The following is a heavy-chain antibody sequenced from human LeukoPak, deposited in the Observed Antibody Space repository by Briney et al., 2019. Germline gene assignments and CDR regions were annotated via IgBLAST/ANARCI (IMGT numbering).Heavy chain of an antibody. CDR3: ATTDRFGQYGFDI. Sequence: GASVKVSCKASTDTFTGFYTHWVRQAPGQGLEWVGWINPNTGGTNSAQKFQGRVTLTRDPSISTSYMELTRLTYDDTAVYYCATTDRFGQYGFDIWGQGTMVTVSS. CDR2: INPNTGGT. D-gene: IGHD1-1*01. J-gene: IGHJ3*02. CDR1: TDTFTGFY. V-gene: IGHV1-2*02.